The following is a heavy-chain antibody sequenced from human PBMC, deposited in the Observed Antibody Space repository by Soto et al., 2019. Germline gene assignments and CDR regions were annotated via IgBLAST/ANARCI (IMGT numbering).Heavy chain of an antibody. V-gene: IGHV3-20*04. Sequence: GGSLRLSCAASGFTFDDYGMSWVRQAPGKGLEWVSGINWNGGSTGYADSVKGRFTISRDNAKNSLYLQMNSLRAEDTALYYCAREGGKSIAAAGIFDYWGQGTLVTVSS. CDR3: AREGGKSIAAAGIFDY. J-gene: IGHJ4*02. CDR2: INWNGGST. CDR1: GFTFDDYG. D-gene: IGHD6-13*01.